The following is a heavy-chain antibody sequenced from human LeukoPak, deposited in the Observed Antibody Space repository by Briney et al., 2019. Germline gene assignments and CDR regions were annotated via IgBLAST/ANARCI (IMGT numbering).Heavy chain of an antibody. V-gene: IGHV1-2*02. CDR2: INPNSGGT. CDR1: GYTFTGYY. J-gene: IGHJ5*02. D-gene: IGHD1/OR15-1a*01. CDR3: ARGKKFLNTGVYWFDP. Sequence: ASVKVSCKASGYTFTGYYMHWVRQAPGQGLEWMGWINPNSGGTNYAQKFQGRVTMTRDTSISTAYMELSRLRSDDTAIYYCARGKKFLNTGVYWFDPWGQGTRVTVSS.